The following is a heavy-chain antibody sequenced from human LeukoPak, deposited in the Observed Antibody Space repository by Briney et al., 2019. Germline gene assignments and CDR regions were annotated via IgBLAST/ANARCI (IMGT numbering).Heavy chain of an antibody. D-gene: IGHD6-19*01. CDR3: AKEPSSGRNPARYFDY. CDR1: GFTFDDYA. J-gene: IGHJ4*02. V-gene: IGHV3-9*01. Sequence: SLRLSCAASGFTFDDYAMHWVRQAPGKGLEWVSGISWNSGSIGYADSVKGRFTISRDNAKNSLYLQMNSLRAEDTALYYCAKEPSSGRNPARYFDYWGQGALVTVSS. CDR2: ISWNSGSI.